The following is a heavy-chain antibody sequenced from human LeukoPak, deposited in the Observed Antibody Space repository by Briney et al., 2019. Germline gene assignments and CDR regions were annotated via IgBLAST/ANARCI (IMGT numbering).Heavy chain of an antibody. CDR2: INPNSGGT. D-gene: IGHD3-22*01. J-gene: IGHJ4*02. CDR3: ARDGDDSSGSDLDY. CDR1: GYTFTGYY. V-gene: IGHV1-2*02. Sequence: ASLKVSCKASGYTFTGYYMHWVRQAPGQGLEWMGWINPNSGGTNYAQKFQGRVTMTRDTSISTAYMELSRLRSDDTAVYYCARDGDDSSGSDLDYWGQGTLVTVSS.